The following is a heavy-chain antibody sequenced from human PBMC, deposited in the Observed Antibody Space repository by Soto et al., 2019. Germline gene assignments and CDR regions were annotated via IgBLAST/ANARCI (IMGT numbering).Heavy chain of an antibody. D-gene: IGHD6-13*01. J-gene: IGHJ4*02. V-gene: IGHV4-59*01. CDR1: GGSISSYY. CDR2: IYYSGST. CDR3: AGSWSTHGRADY. Sequence: SETLSLTGTVSGGSISSYYCSWIRQPPGKGLEWIGYIYYSGSTNYNPSLKSRVTISVDTSKNQFSLKLSSVTAEDTAVYYCAGSWSTHGRADYCGQGTLVTVSS.